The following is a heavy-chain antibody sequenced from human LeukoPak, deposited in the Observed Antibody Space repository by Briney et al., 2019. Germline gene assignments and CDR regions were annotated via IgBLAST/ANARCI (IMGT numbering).Heavy chain of an antibody. J-gene: IGHJ4*02. CDR1: GFTFSSYA. V-gene: IGHV3-23*01. D-gene: IGHD4-23*01. Sequence: HPGASLILSCAASGFTFSSYAMSWVRQAPGKGLEWVSAISGSGGSTYYADSVKGRFTISRDNSKNTLYLQMNSLRAEDTAVYYCAKDIQTTVVNQPFDYWGQGTLVTVSS. CDR3: AKDIQTTVVNQPFDY. CDR2: ISGSGGST.